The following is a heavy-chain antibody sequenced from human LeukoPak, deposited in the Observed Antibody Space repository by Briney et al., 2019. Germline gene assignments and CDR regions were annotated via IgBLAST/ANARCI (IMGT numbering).Heavy chain of an antibody. CDR2: IKQDGSEK. D-gene: IGHD4-17*01. CDR3: ARDRGYGDYESAFDI. V-gene: IGHV3-7*01. Sequence: GGSLRLSCAASGFTFSSYWMSWVRQAPGKGLEWVANIKQDGSEKYYVDSVKDRFTISRDNTKNSLYLQMNSLGAEDTAVYYCARDRGYGDYESAFDIWGQGTMVTVSS. J-gene: IGHJ3*02. CDR1: GFTFSSYW.